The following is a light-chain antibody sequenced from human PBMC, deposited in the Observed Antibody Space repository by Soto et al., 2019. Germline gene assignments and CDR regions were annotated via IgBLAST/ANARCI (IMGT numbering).Light chain of an antibody. J-gene: IGLJ2*01. V-gene: IGLV2-14*01. Sequence: QSALTQPASVSGSPGQSITISCTGTSSDVGGYNYVSWYQQHPGKAPKLMIYDVSNRPSGVSNRFSGSKSGNTASLTISGLQAEDEADYYFSSYTSSSPRVFGGGTKLTVL. CDR1: SSDVGGYNY. CDR3: SSYTSSSPRV. CDR2: DVS.